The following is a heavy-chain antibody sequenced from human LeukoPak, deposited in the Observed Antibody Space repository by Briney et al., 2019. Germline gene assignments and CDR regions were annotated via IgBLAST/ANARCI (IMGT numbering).Heavy chain of an antibody. CDR3: ARGGTAGTPRDFDI. V-gene: IGHV5-51*01. Sequence: GESLKISCKGSGYSFTSYWIAWVRQMPGGGLEWMGIIYPGDFDTRYSPSFQGQVTIAADKSITTAFLQWSSLKASDTAMYYCARGGTAGTPRDFDIWGQGTMVTVSS. D-gene: IGHD1-1*01. CDR2: IYPGDFDT. J-gene: IGHJ3*02. CDR1: GYSFTSYW.